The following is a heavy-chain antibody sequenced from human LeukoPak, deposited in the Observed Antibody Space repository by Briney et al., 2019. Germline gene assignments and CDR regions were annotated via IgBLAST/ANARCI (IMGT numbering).Heavy chain of an antibody. J-gene: IGHJ3*02. D-gene: IGHD2-15*01. CDR1: GFTFSSYA. CDR3: AKSRGVVVAARGFDAFDI. Sequence: QTGGSLRLSCAAPGFTFSSYAMSWVRQAPGKGLEWVSAISGSGGSTYYADSVKGRFTISRDNSKNTLYLQMNSLRAEDTAVYYCAKSRGVVVAARGFDAFDIWGQGTMVTVSS. V-gene: IGHV3-23*01. CDR2: ISGSGGST.